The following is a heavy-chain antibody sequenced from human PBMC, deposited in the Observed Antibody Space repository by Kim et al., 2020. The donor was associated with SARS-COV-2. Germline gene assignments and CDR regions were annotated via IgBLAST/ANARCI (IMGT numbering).Heavy chain of an antibody. CDR1: GFTFSNYP. J-gene: IGHJ6*03. V-gene: IGHV3-48*01. CDR2: ISTSGSTI. Sequence: GGSLRLSCAASGFTFSNYPMNWVRQAPGKGLEWVSYISTSGSTIYYADSVKGRFIISRDNARNSLYLQLSSLRAEDTAVYYCAYSIMRGDYNYSMDDWG. D-gene: IGHD6-13*01. CDR3: AYSIMRGDYNYSMDD.